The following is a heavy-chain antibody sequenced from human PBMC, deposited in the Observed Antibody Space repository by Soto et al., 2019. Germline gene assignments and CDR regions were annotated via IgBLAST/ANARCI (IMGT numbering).Heavy chain of an antibody. V-gene: IGHV3-7*01. D-gene: IGHD3-22*01. Sequence: GGSLRLSCSVSGFIYTSYWMTWVRQTPGKGLEWVASINQDGSQQYYGDSVKRRFIVSRDNAKNTVFLHMTSLRREDSAVYHCVKAQERSAQYFAVVITAFDFWGQGTMVTVSS. CDR1: GFIYTSYW. CDR3: VKAQERSAQYFAVVITAFDF. J-gene: IGHJ3*01. CDR2: INQDGSQQ.